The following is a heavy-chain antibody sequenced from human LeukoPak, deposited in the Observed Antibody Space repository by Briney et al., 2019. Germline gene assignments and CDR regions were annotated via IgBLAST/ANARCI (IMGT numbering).Heavy chain of an antibody. D-gene: IGHD5-12*01. CDR2: FDPEDGET. Sequence: ASVKVSCKVSGYTLTELSMHWVRRAPGKGLEWMGGFDPEDGETIYAQKFQGRVTMTEDTSTDTAYMELSSLRSEDAAVYYCATDGYSGYDRQSPYYYYGMDVWGQGTTVTVSS. CDR1: GYTLTELS. J-gene: IGHJ6*02. CDR3: ATDGYSGYDRQSPYYYYGMDV. V-gene: IGHV1-24*01.